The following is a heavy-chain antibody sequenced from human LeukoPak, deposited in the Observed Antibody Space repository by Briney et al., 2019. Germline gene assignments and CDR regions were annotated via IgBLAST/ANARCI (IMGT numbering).Heavy chain of an antibody. J-gene: IGHJ4*02. D-gene: IGHD1-26*01. CDR2: IYYSGST. CDR1: GGSISSYY. V-gene: IGHV4-59*01. CDR3: ARGSLGYSGSYFKQSYYFDY. Sequence: SETLSLTCTVSGGSISSYYWSWIRQPPGKGLEWIGYIYYSGSTNYNPSLKSRVTISVDTSKNQFSLKLSSVTAADTAVYHCARGSLGYSGSYFKQSYYFDYWGQGTLVTVSS.